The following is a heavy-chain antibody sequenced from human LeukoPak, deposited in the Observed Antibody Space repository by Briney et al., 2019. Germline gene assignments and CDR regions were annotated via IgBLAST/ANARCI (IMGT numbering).Heavy chain of an antibody. CDR3: AKRGAEVGTTIAPGDY. CDR2: ISSSGSTI. CDR1: GFSFSYYT. D-gene: IGHD1-26*01. V-gene: IGHV3-48*01. J-gene: IGHJ4*02. Sequence: GGSLRLSCAASGFSFSYYTMIWVRQAPGKGLGWVSYISSSGSTIYYADSVKGRFTISRDSSKNTLYLQMNSLRAEDTAVYYCAKRGAEVGTTIAPGDYWGQGSLVTVSS.